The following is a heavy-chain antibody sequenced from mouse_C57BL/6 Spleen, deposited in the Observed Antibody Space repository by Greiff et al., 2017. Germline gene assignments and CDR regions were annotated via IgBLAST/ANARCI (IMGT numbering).Heavy chain of an antibody. V-gene: IGHV1-64*01. CDR1: GYTFTSYW. D-gene: IGHD2-5*01. J-gene: IGHJ3*01. CDR3: ARDGIYYSNYGVWCAY. CDR2: IHPNSGST. Sequence: VQLQQPGAELVKPGASVKLSCKASGYTFTSYWMNWVKQRPGQGLEWIGMIHPNSGSTNYNEKFKSKATLTVDQASSTAYMQLSSLTSADSAVYYCARDGIYYSNYGVWCAYWGQGTLVTVSA.